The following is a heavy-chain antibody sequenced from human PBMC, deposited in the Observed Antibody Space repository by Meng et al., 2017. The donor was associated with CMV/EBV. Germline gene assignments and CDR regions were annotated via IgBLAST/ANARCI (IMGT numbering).Heavy chain of an antibody. D-gene: IGHD6-13*01. CDR2: IIPIFGTA. J-gene: IGHJ5*02. CDR3: ARHQGQLVEGDWFDP. CDR1: GGTFSSYA. Sequence: SVTVSCKASGGTFSSYAISWVRQAPGQGLEWMGGIIPIFGTANYAQKFQGRVTITTDESTSTAYMELSSLRSEDTAVYYCARHQGQLVEGDWFDPWGQGTLVTVSS. V-gene: IGHV1-69*05.